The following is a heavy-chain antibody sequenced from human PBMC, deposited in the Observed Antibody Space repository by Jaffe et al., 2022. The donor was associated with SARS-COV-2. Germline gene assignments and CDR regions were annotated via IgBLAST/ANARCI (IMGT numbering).Heavy chain of an antibody. V-gene: IGHV1-3*01. Sequence: QVQLVQSGAEVKKPGASVKVSCKASGYTFRNFAMHWVRQAPGQRLEWMAWINPGNGNTKYSQKFQGRVTITWDTSASTVYMELSSLRSEDTALYYCAREQLVSGDSCYAYWGQGTLVTVSS. J-gene: IGHJ4*02. CDR2: INPGNGNT. D-gene: IGHD2-15*01. CDR1: GYTFRNFA. CDR3: AREQLVSGDSCYAY.